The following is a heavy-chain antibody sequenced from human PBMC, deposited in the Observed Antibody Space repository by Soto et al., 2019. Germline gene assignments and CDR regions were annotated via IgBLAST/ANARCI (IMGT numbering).Heavy chain of an antibody. V-gene: IGHV3-74*01. CDR2: LHNDGRST. CDR3: TREFPTATRGDYYYYYGMDV. D-gene: IGHD2-2*01. CDR1: GFILSRHW. Sequence: EVQLVESGGGVVQPGGSLRLSCATSGFILSRHWMHWVRQAPGKGLVWVSRLHNDGRSTSYADSVKGRFTISRDNAKNTLFLQMNSLSAEETALYNCTREFPTATRGDYYYYYGMDVWGQGSTVTVSS. J-gene: IGHJ6*02.